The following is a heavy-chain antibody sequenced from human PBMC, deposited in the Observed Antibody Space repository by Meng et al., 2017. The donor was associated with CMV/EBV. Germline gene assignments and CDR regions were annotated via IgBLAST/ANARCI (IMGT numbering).Heavy chain of an antibody. Sequence: GESLKISCAASGFTFSSYGMHWVRQAPGKGLEWVAVIWYDGSNKFHADSVKGRFTISRDNSKNTLYLQMNSLRAEDTALYYCAKDAAPSIAVAGAYYFDYWGQGTLVTVSS. J-gene: IGHJ4*02. CDR3: AKDAAPSIAVAGAYYFDY. V-gene: IGHV3-30*02. CDR2: IWYDGSNK. CDR1: GFTFSSYG. D-gene: IGHD6-19*01.